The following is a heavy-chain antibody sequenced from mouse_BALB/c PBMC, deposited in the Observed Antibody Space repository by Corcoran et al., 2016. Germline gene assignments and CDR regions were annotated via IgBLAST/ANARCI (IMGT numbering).Heavy chain of an antibody. CDR2: IFPGSGNT. CDR3: ARNYGNYSAWFAY. D-gene: IGHD2-1*01. CDR1: GYSFTSDY. Sequence: HVQLQQSGPELVKPGASVKISCKASGYSFTSDYIHWVKQRPGQGLEWIGWIFPGSGNTKYNEKFKGKATLTADTSSSTAYMQLSSLTSEDSAVYFCARNYGNYSAWFAYWGQGTLVTVSA. V-gene: IGHV1-66*01. J-gene: IGHJ3*01.